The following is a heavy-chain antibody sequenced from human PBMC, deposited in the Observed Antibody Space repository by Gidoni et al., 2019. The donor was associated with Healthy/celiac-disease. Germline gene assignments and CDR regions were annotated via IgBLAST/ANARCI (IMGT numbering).Heavy chain of an antibody. J-gene: IGHJ6*02. V-gene: IGHV3-64D*09. CDR1: ALTFRSYA. CDR3: VKAQDGSGSYYDYYYGMDV. CDR2: ISSNGGST. Sequence: EVQLVESGGGLIQPGVSLSLSCSAYALTFRSYATYWVRQAPGKGLEYVSAISSNGGSTYYADSVKGRFTISRDNSKNTLYLQMGSLRAEDTAVYYCVKAQDGSGSYYDYYYGMDVWGQGTTVTVSS. D-gene: IGHD3-10*01.